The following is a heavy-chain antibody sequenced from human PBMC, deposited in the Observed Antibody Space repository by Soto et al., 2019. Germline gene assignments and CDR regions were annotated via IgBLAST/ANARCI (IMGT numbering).Heavy chain of an antibody. Sequence: SETLSLTCTVSNGSVDTTSYYWSWIRQPPGKRPEWIGYIYYSGGTNYSPSLKSRVTMSIDTSKNQFSLKLNSVTAADTAVYFFASGAGTEIWFVPLGQGILVSV. D-gene: IGHD6-19*01. V-gene: IGHV4-61*01. CDR2: IYYSGGT. CDR3: ASGAGTEIWFVP. J-gene: IGHJ5*02. CDR1: NGSVDTTSYY.